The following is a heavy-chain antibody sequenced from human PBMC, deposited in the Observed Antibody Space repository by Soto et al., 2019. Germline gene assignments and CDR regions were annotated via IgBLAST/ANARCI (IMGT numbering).Heavy chain of an antibody. CDR2: IYPSDSDT. CDR3: ARGGVSTRTFDY. V-gene: IGHV5-51*01. D-gene: IGHD3-3*01. CDR1: GYNFAGYW. J-gene: IGHJ4*02. Sequence: PGESLRISCKGSGYNFAGYWIAWVRQMPGKGLELMGIIYPSDSDTRYRPSFQGQITISADKSISSAYLQWSSLRASDTAMYYCARGGVSTRTFDYWGQGTPVTVSS.